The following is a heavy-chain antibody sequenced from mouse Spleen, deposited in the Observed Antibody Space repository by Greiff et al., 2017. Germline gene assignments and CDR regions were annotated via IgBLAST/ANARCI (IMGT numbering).Heavy chain of an antibody. V-gene: IGHV5-4*02. CDR1: GFTFSDYY. Sequence: EVQRVESGGGLVKPGGSLKLSCAASGFTFSDYYMYWVRQTPEKRLEWVATISDGGSYTYYPDSVKGRFTISRDNAKNNLYLQMSSLKSEDTAMYYCARDHYFDVWGAGTTVTVSS. CDR3: ARDHYFDV. J-gene: IGHJ1*01. CDR2: ISDGGSYT.